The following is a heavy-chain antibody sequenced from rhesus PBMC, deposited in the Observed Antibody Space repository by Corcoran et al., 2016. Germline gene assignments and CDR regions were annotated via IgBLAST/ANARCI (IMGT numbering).Heavy chain of an antibody. Sequence: QVQLQESGPGLVKPSETLSLTCAVSGGSISVYHYWSWIRQPPGKGLEWIGSKYGSGGSNYLNPSLKSRVTRSVDTSKKQFSLKLSSVTAADTAVYYCASSLGAYWGQGVLVTVSS. V-gene: IGHV4S14*01. CDR3: ASSLGAY. CDR1: GGSISVYHY. CDR2: KYGSGGSN. J-gene: IGHJ4*01. D-gene: IGHD1-44*02.